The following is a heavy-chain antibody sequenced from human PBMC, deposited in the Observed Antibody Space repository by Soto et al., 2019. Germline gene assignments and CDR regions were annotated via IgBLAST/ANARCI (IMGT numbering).Heavy chain of an antibody. V-gene: IGHV1-69*13. CDR2: IIPIFGTA. D-gene: IGHD1-1*01. CDR3: ARKLERPNWFDP. Sequence: GASVKVSCKASGGTFSSYAISWVRQAPGQGLEWMGGIIPIFGTANYAQKFQGRVTITADESTSTAYMELSSLRSEDTAVYYCARKLERPNWFDPWGQGTLVTVSS. J-gene: IGHJ5*02. CDR1: GGTFSSYA.